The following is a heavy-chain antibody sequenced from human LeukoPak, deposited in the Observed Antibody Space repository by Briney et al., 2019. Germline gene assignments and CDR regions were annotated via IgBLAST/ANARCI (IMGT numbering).Heavy chain of an antibody. Sequence: GGSLRLSCAASGFTFSSYAMSWVRQAPGKGLEWVSAIGGSGSTTYYADSVKGQFTISRDNSKNTLYLQMNSLKTEDTAVYYCTTDTVDWGQGTLVTVSS. V-gene: IGHV3-23*01. CDR3: TTDTVD. CDR1: GFTFSSYA. D-gene: IGHD4-23*01. J-gene: IGHJ4*02. CDR2: IGGSGSTT.